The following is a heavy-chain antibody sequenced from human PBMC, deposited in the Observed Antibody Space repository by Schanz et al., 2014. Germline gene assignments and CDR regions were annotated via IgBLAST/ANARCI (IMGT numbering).Heavy chain of an antibody. CDR2: INPNTGGT. CDR1: GYTFSDYG. J-gene: IGHJ4*02. CDR3: ARDGVDAAAGGNY. V-gene: IGHV1-2*04. Sequence: QVQLVQSGAEVKKPGASVKVSCKTSGYTFSDYGITWVRQAPGQGLEWMGWINPNTGGTNFAQKFQGWVTVTRDTSISTAYMELSSLRSEDTAVYYCARDGVDAAAGGNYWGQGTLVTVSS. D-gene: IGHD6-13*01.